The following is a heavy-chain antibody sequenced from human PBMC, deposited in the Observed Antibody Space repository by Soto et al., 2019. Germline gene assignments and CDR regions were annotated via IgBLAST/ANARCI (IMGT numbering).Heavy chain of an antibody. D-gene: IGHD3-10*01. Sequence: QVHLQQWGAGLLKPSETLSLTCAVFGGSFSGYYWSWIRQPPGKGLEWIGEIDHSGSTNYNPSIKSRVTTAVDTSTNQCSLKLTSVAAADTAVYYCARYGSGILFDYWGQGALVTVSA. CDR2: IDHSGST. V-gene: IGHV4-34*01. CDR3: ARYGSGILFDY. J-gene: IGHJ4*02. CDR1: GGSFSGYY.